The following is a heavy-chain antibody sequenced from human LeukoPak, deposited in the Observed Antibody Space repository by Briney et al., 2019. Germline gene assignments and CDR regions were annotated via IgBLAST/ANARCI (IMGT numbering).Heavy chain of an antibody. CDR3: ARVNWNYGFYYYYYMDV. Sequence: PGGSLRLSCAASGFTFDDYAMHWVRQAPGKGLEWVSGISWNSGSIGYADSVKGRFTISRDNAKNSLYLQMNSLRAEDTAVYYCARVNWNYGFYYYYYMDVWGKGTTVTVSS. J-gene: IGHJ6*03. CDR2: ISWNSGSI. D-gene: IGHD1-7*01. V-gene: IGHV3-9*01. CDR1: GFTFDDYA.